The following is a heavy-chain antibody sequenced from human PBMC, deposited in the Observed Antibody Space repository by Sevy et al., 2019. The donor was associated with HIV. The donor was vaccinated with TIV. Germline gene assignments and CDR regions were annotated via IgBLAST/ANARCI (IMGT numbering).Heavy chain of an antibody. V-gene: IGHV1-2*02. J-gene: IGHJ5*02. CDR1: GYTFTGYY. CDR2: INPNSSGT. D-gene: IGHD2-15*01. CDR3: ARERVYCSGGWCEPGGWFDP. Sequence: ASVKVSCKASGYTFTGYYMHWVRQAPGQGLEWMGWINPNSSGTNYAQKFQGRVTMTRDTSISTAYMELSRLRSDDTAVYYCARERVYCSGGWCEPGGWFDPWGQGTLVTVSS.